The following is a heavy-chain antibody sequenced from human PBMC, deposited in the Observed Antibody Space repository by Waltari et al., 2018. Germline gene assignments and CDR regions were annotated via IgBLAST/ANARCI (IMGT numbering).Heavy chain of an antibody. D-gene: IGHD3-3*01. V-gene: IGHV1-8*03. Sequence: QVQLLQSGAEVKKPGASGKVCCKASGYTFTSYDINWVRQATGQGLEWMGWMNPNSGNTDYAQNLQGRVTITMNTSISTAYMELSSLRSEDTAVYYCARASPDVTICGVAPYYMDVWGKGTTVTVSS. CDR3: ARASPDVTICGVAPYYMDV. CDR1: GYTFTSYD. CDR2: MNPNSGNT. J-gene: IGHJ6*03.